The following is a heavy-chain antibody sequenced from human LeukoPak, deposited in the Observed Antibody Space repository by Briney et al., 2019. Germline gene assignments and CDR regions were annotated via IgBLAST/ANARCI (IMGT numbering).Heavy chain of an antibody. J-gene: IGHJ4*02. CDR2: ISWDGGST. D-gene: IGHD3-9*01. V-gene: IGHV3-43D*04. CDR3: AKGTYYDILTGYYDWVFDY. Sequence: GGSLRLSCAASGFTFDDYAMHWVRQAPGKGLEWVSLISWDGGSTYYADSVKGRITISRDNSKNSLYLQMNSLRAEDTALYYCAKGTYYDILTGYYDWVFDYWGQGTLVTVSS. CDR1: GFTFDDYA.